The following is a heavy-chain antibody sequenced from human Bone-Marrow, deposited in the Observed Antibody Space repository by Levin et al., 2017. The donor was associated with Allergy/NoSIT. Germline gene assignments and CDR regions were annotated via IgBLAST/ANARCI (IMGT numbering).Heavy chain of an antibody. CDR3: ARGLDDSNGYYPPKEYFQY. CDR2: ISSSGSSE. CDR1: GFIFSDYY. D-gene: IGHD3-22*01. V-gene: IGHV3-11*01. J-gene: IGHJ1*01. Sequence: GGSLRLSCAASGFIFSDYYMTWIRQAPGKGLECVSYISSSGSSEHYADSVKGRFTISRDNAKNFLFLQMNSLRDEDTAVYYCARGLDDSNGYYPPKEYFQYWGPGTLVIVSS.